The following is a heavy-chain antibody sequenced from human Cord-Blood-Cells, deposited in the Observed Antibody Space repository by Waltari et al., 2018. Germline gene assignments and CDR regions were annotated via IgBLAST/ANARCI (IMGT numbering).Heavy chain of an antibody. J-gene: IGHJ4*02. D-gene: IGHD6-6*01. CDR3: ARDPSSIAARPFDY. CDR1: GSSIRSGYY. V-gene: IGHV4-38-2*02. Sequence: QVQLQESGPGLVKPSATMSLTCAVSGSSIRSGYYWGWIRQPPGKGLEWIGSIYHRGSTYYNPSLKSRVTISVDTSKNQFSLKLSSVTAADTAVYYCARDPSSIAARPFDYWGQGTLVTVSS. CDR2: IYHRGST.